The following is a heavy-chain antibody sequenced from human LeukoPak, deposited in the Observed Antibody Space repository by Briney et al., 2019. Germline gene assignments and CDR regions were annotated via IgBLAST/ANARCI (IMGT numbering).Heavy chain of an antibody. CDR2: IKSKTDGGTT. CDR1: GFTFSNAW. V-gene: IGHV3-15*01. D-gene: IGHD1-26*01. J-gene: IGHJ6*03. CDR3: TTGAGSYRMYYYYYMDV. Sequence: GGSLRLSCAASGFTFSNAWMSWVRQAPGKGLEWVGHIKSKTDGGTTDYAAPVKGRFTISRDDSKNTLYLQMNSLRTEDTAVYYCTTGAGSYRMYYYYYMDVWGKGTTVTVSS.